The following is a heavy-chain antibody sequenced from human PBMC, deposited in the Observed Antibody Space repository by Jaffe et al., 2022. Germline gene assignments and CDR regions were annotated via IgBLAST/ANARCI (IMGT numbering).Heavy chain of an antibody. CDR3: AREGYSSGWATLGYYYMDV. D-gene: IGHD6-19*01. CDR1: GGSISSGSYY. CDR2: IYTSGST. Sequence: QVQLQESGPGLVKPSQTLSLTCTVSGGSISSGSYYWSWIRQPAGKGLEWIGRIYTSGSTNYNPSLKSRVTISVDTSKNQFSLKLSSVTAADTAVYYCAREGYSSGWATLGYYYMDVWGKGTTVTVSS. V-gene: IGHV4-61*02. J-gene: IGHJ6*03.